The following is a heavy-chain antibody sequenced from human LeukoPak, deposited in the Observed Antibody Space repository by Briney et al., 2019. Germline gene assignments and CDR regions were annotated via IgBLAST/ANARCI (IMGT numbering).Heavy chain of an antibody. CDR2: IYHSGST. D-gene: IGHD6-13*01. J-gene: IGHJ3*02. Sequence: PSETLSLTCTVSGYSISSGYYWGWIRQPPGKGLEWIGSIYHSGSTYYNPSLKSRVTISVDTSKNQFSLKLSSVTAADTAVYYCARDIYSSSWHEDPTIWGQGTMVTVSS. CDR1: GYSISSGYY. CDR3: ARDIYSSSWHEDPTI. V-gene: IGHV4-38-2*02.